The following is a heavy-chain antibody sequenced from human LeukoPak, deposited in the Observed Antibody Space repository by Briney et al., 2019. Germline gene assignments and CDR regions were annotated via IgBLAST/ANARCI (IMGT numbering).Heavy chain of an antibody. D-gene: IGHD1-14*01. CDR1: GFTFRNHG. Sequence: GGSLRLSCAASGFTFRNHGMHWVRQAPGKGLEWAAVIYYDGSIEYYADSVKGRFTISRDNSKNTLYLQMNSLRAEDTAVYYCVRYIKSRYLDYWGQGTLVIVSS. CDR2: IYYDGSIE. J-gene: IGHJ4*02. V-gene: IGHV3-33*01. CDR3: VRYIKSRYLDY.